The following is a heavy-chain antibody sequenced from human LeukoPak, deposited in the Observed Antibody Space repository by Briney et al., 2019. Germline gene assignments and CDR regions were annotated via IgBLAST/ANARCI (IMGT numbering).Heavy chain of an antibody. V-gene: IGHV1-2*02. D-gene: IGHD3-10*01. Sequence: HGASVKVSCKASGYTFNGYYLHWVRQAPGQGLEWMGWINPDSGATNSAQKFQGRVTMTRDTSISTAYMELSRLRSDDTAVYYCARLYYYGSGSYYQYYFDYWGQGTLVTVSS. CDR3: ARLYYYGSGSYYQYYFDY. CDR1: GYTFNGYY. J-gene: IGHJ4*02. CDR2: INPDSGAT.